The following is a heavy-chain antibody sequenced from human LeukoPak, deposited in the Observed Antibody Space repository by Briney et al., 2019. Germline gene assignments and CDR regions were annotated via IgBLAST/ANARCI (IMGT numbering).Heavy chain of an antibody. CDR1: GFIFSTYW. CDR2: INTDGSST. Sequence: GGSLRLSCAASGFIFSTYWMHWVRQAPGKGLVWVSRINTDGSSTSYADSVKGRFTISRDNARNTLYLQMNSLRAEDTAVYYCISSSPTFDYWGQGTLVTVSS. V-gene: IGHV3-74*01. J-gene: IGHJ4*02. CDR3: ISSSPTFDY.